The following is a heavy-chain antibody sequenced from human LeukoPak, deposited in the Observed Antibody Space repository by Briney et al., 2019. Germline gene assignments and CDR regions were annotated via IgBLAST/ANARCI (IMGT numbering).Heavy chain of an antibody. CDR3: ARGGYYYDSSGLWLDP. CDR2: ISGYNGNT. Sequence: ASVKFSCKASGYTFTSYGISWVRQAPGQGLEWMGWISGYNGNTKYAQELQGRVTVTTDASTSTAYMELRSLRYDDTAVYYCARGGYYYDSSGLWLDPWGQGTLVTVSS. CDR1: GYTFTSYG. J-gene: IGHJ5*02. V-gene: IGHV1-18*01. D-gene: IGHD3-22*01.